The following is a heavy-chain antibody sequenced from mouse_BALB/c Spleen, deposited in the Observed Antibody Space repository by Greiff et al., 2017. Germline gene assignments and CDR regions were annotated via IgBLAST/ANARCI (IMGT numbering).Heavy chain of an antibody. D-gene: IGHD2-1*01. CDR2: IWGDGST. CDR1: GFSLTGYG. V-gene: IGHV2-6-7*01. Sequence: QVQLKESGPGLVAPSQSLSITCTVSGFSLTGYGVNWVRQPPGKGLEWLGMIWGDGSTDYNSALKSRLSISKDNSKSQVFLKMNSLQTDDTARYYCARDTLYGNYWYFDVWGAGTTVTVSS. CDR3: ARDTLYGNYWYFDV. J-gene: IGHJ1*01.